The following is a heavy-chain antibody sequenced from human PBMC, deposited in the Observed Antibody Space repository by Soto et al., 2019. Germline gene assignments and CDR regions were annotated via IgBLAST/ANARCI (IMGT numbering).Heavy chain of an antibody. CDR3: ARDSAGLYYYDKDYYYYGMDV. J-gene: IGHJ6*02. D-gene: IGHD3-22*01. Sequence: ETLSLTCTVSGGSVSSGSYYWSWIRQPPGKGLEWIGYIYHSGSTNYNPSLKSRVTISVDTSKNQFSLKLSSVTAADTAVYYCARDSAGLYYYDKDYYYYGMDVWGQGTTVTVSS. CDR1: GGSVSSGSYY. CDR2: IYHSGST. V-gene: IGHV4-61*01.